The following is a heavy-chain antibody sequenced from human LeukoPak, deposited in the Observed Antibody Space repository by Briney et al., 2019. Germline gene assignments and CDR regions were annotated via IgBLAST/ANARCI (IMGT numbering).Heavy chain of an antibody. D-gene: IGHD3-16*02. CDR2: FDPEDGET. CDR1: GYALTELS. V-gene: IGHV1-24*01. CDR3: ATQGRVWGSYHYFDY. J-gene: IGHJ4*02. Sequence: GSVKVSCKVSGYALTELSMHWVRQAPGKGLEWMGGFDPEDGETIYAQKFQGRVTMTEDTSTDTAYMELSSLRSEDTAVYYCATQGRVWGSYHYFDYWGQGTLVTVSS.